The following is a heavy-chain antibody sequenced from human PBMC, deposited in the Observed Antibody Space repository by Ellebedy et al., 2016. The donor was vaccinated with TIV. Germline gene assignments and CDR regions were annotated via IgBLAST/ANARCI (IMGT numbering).Heavy chain of an antibody. V-gene: IGHV1-8*02. Sequence: ASVKVSXXASGYTFTGYYMHWVRQATGQGLEWMGWMNPNSGNTGYAQKFQGRVTMTRNTSISTAYMELSSLRSEDTAVYYCARGWRSTSWKWFDPWGQGTLVTVSS. CDR2: MNPNSGNT. CDR3: ARGWRSTSWKWFDP. J-gene: IGHJ5*02. D-gene: IGHD2-2*01. CDR1: GYTFTGYY.